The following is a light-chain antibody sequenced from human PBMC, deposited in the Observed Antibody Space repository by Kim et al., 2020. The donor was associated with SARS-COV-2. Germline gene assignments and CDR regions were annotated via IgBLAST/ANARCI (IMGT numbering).Light chain of an antibody. CDR1: NIGSKS. J-gene: IGLJ3*02. Sequence: VAPGKTARITCGGNNIGSKSVHWYQQKPGQAPVLVIYYDSDRPSGIPERFSGSNSGNTATLTISMVEAGDEADYYCQVWDSSSDRVFGGGTQLTVL. CDR2: YDS. CDR3: QVWDSSSDRV. V-gene: IGLV3-21*04.